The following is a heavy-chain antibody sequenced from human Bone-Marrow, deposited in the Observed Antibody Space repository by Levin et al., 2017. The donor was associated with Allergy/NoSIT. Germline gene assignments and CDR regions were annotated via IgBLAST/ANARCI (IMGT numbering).Heavy chain of an antibody. CDR3: AHSRPDGYNRVFDY. CDR2: IYWDADK. Sequence: SGPTLVKPTQTLTLTCSFSGFSLKSATEAVGWFRQPPGKALEWLALIYWDADKRYTPSLKSRVTIAKDTSKKQVVLTMTNMQAVDTGTYFCAHSRPDGYNRVFDYWGQGALVTVSS. V-gene: IGHV2-5*02. CDR1: GFSLKSATEA. D-gene: IGHD5-24*01. J-gene: IGHJ4*02.